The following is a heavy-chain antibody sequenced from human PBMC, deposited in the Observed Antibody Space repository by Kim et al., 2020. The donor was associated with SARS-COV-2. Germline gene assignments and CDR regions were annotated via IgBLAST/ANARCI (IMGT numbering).Heavy chain of an antibody. CDR3: ARLYGSGNWFDP. J-gene: IGHJ5*02. Sequence: SSSPALQGQVTISADKSISTAYLQWSSLKASDTAMYYCARLYGSGNWFDPWGQGTLVTVSS. D-gene: IGHD3-10*01. V-gene: IGHV5-51*01.